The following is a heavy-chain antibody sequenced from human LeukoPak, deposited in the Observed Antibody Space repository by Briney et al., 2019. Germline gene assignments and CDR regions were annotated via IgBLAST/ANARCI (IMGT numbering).Heavy chain of an antibody. CDR2: INPNSGGT. V-gene: IGHV1-2*02. J-gene: IGHJ4*02. CDR1: GYTFTGYY. Sequence: GASVKVSCKASGYTFTGYYMHWVRQAPGQGLEWMGWINPNSGGTNYAQKFQGRVTMARDTSISTAYMELSRLRSDDTAVYYCAREKLELREFSFWGQGTLVTVSS. D-gene: IGHD1-7*01. CDR3: AREKLELREFSF.